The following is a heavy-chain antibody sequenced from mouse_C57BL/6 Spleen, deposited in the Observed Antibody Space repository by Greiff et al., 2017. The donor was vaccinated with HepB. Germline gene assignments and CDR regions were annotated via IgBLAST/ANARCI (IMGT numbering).Heavy chain of an antibody. Sequence: VQLQQSGPELVKPGASVKISCKASGYAFSSSWMNWVKQRPGKGLEWIGRIYPGDGDTNYNGKFKGKATLTADKSSSTAYMQLSSLTSEDSAVYFCARGKERYFDYWGQSTTLTVSS. CDR1: GYAFSSSW. CDR3: ARGKERYFDY. V-gene: IGHV1-82*01. CDR2: IYPGDGDT. J-gene: IGHJ2*01.